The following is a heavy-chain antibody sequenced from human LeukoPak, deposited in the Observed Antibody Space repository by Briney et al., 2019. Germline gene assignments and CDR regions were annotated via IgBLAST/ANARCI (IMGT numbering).Heavy chain of an antibody. J-gene: IGHJ4*02. CDR3: ASLCSGGSCYSQDY. CDR2: IYYSGST. D-gene: IGHD2-15*01. CDR1: GGSISSSSYY. V-gene: IGHV4-39*07. Sequence: SETLSLTCTVSGGSISSSSYYWGWIRQPPGKGLEWIGSIYYSGSTYYNPSLKSRVTISVDKSKNQFSLKLSSVTAADTAVYYCASLCSGGSCYSQDYWGQGTLVTVSS.